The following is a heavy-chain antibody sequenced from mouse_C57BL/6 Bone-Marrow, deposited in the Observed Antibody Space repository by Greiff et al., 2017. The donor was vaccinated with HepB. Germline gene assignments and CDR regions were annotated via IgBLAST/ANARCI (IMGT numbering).Heavy chain of an antibody. CDR2: IHPNSGST. CDR3: ARRKLDYGSSPAMDY. J-gene: IGHJ4*01. Sequence: QVQPQQPGAELVKPGASVKLSCKASGYTFTSYWMHWVKQRPGQGLEWIGMIHPNSGSTNYNEKFKSKATLTVDKSSSTAYMQLSSLTSEDSAVYYCARRKLDYGSSPAMDYWGQGTSVTVSS. V-gene: IGHV1-64*01. CDR1: GYTFTSYW. D-gene: IGHD1-1*01.